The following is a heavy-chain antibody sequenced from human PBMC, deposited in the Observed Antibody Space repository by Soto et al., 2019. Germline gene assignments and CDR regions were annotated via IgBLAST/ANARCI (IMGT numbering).Heavy chain of an antibody. CDR1: GGTFSGYA. V-gene: IGHV1-69*06. J-gene: IGHJ5*02. Sequence: QVQLVQSGAEVKKPGSSVKVSCKASGGTFSGYAISWVRQAPGQGLEWMGRIIPIFGTIHYAQKFQGRVTIAADKSTSTAYMELSSLRSHDTAVYYCARSAVGQYSSSWYWFDPWGQGTLVTVSS. CDR3: ARSAVGQYSSSWYWFDP. CDR2: IIPIFGTI. D-gene: IGHD6-13*01.